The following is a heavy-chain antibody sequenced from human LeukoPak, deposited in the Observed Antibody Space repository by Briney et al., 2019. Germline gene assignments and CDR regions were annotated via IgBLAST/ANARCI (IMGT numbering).Heavy chain of an antibody. CDR3: ARDIAATGNLDC. J-gene: IGHJ4*02. D-gene: IGHD6-13*01. Sequence: SETLSLTCTVSGDSISTSYWSWIRQPPGKGLEWIGYIYYSGHTIYNPSLKSRVTISVDTSMAVDTSKIQVSLNLASVTAADTAVYYCARDIAATGNLDCWGQGTLVPVSS. CDR2: IYYSGHT. CDR1: GDSISTSY. V-gene: IGHV4-59*01.